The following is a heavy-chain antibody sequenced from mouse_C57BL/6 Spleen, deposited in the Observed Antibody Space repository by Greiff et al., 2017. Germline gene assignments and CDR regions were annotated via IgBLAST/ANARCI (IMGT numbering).Heavy chain of an antibody. Sequence: VQLQQSGPGLVAPSQSLSITCTVSGFSLTSYGVHWVRQPPGKGLEWLVVIWSDGSTTYNSALKSRLSISKDNSKSQVFLKMNSLQTDDTALYYGARHGGAQAFYYAMDYWGQGTSVTVSS. J-gene: IGHJ4*01. V-gene: IGHV2-6-1*01. D-gene: IGHD3-2*02. CDR2: IWSDGST. CDR1: GFSLTSYG. CDR3: ARHGGAQAFYYAMDY.